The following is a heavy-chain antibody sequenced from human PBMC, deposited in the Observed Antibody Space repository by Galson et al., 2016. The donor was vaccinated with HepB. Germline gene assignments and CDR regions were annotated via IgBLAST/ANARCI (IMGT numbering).Heavy chain of an antibody. D-gene: IGHD1-14*01. V-gene: IGHV1-18*01. J-gene: IGHJ4*02. CDR2: IIPHNGNA. Sequence: SVKVSCKVSGGTFSSYTINWVRQAPGQGLEWMGWIIPHNGNANYAQKFQGRVTMTADTSTSTAYMELSSLTSDDTAVYFCARHNGCDYWGQGTLVTVSS. CDR1: GGTFSSYT. CDR3: ARHNGCDY.